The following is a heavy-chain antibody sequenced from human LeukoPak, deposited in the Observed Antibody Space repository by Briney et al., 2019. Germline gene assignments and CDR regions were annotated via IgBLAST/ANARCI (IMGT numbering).Heavy chain of an antibody. D-gene: IGHD6-19*01. Sequence: SQTLTLTCTVSGGSVSSGGYCWSWIRQHQGKGLEWIGYIYYSGSTYYNPSLKSRVTISVDTSKNQFSLKLSSVTAADTAVYYCARTYSSGWYLFDPWGQGTLVTVSS. CDR2: IYYSGST. V-gene: IGHV4-31*03. CDR1: GGSVSSGGYC. CDR3: ARTYSSGWYLFDP. J-gene: IGHJ5*02.